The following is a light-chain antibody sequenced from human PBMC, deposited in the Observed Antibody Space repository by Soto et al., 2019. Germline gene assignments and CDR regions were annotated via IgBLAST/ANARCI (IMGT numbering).Light chain of an antibody. V-gene: IGKV1-9*01. J-gene: IGKJ3*01. Sequence: IQLTQSPSSLSASVGDRVSITCRASQDIQPYLAWYQQKRGEAPKLLISGTFTLQSGVPSRFNGSGSGTDFTLTISRLQPEDFATYYCQHLNNYPPFTFGPGTKVDLE. CDR3: QHLNNYPPFT. CDR2: GTF. CDR1: QDIQPY.